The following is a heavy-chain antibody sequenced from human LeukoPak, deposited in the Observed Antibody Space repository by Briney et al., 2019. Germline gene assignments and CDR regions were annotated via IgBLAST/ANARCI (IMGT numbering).Heavy chain of an antibody. Sequence: GGSLRPSCAASGFRFSDHYMDWVRQAPGKGLEWVGRTKHKAHSYTTDYAASVKDRFIISRDDSKNSLFLQMNSLKTEDTAMYYCARDTRDGIDYWGQGTLVSVSS. V-gene: IGHV3-72*01. J-gene: IGHJ4*02. CDR2: TKHKAHSYTT. CDR1: GFRFSDHY. D-gene: IGHD5-24*01. CDR3: ARDTRDGIDY.